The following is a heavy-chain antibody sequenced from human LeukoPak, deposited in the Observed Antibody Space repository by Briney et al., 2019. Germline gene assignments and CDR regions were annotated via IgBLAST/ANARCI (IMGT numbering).Heavy chain of an antibody. D-gene: IGHD6-13*01. J-gene: IGHJ4*02. Sequence: NPGGSLRLSCAASGFTFSSYWMSWVRQAPGKGLEWVANIKQDGSEKYYVDSVKGRFTISRDNSKNTLYLQMNSLRTEDTAVYYCAKSGSRSSWAPRVKTYFDYWGQGTLVTVSS. V-gene: IGHV3-7*01. CDR2: IKQDGSEK. CDR3: AKSGSRSSWAPRVKTYFDY. CDR1: GFTFSSYW.